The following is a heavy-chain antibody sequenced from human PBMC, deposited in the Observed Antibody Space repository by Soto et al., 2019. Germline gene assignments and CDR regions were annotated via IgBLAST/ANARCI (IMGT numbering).Heavy chain of an antibody. CDR1: GVSITPYY. Sequence: SETLSLTCTVSGVSITPYYWTWIRHPPGKGLEWIGYVYHTGNTYYNPSLKSRVTISLDTSKNQVSLRLKSVTAADTAAYYCARVKAVAGMVPTNNWFDPWGQGTLVTVSS. J-gene: IGHJ5*02. D-gene: IGHD6-19*01. V-gene: IGHV4-59*01. CDR3: ARVKAVAGMVPTNNWFDP. CDR2: VYHTGNT.